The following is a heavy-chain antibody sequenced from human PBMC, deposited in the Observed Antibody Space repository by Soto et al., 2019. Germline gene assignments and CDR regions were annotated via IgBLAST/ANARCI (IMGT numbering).Heavy chain of an antibody. CDR1: GFTFSSYA. V-gene: IGHV3-23*01. J-gene: IGHJ5*02. CDR2: ISGSGGST. D-gene: IGHD3-10*01. CDR3: AKVFGELLFFTWWIGGFDP. Sequence: GGSLRLSCAASGFTFSSYAMSWVRQAPGKGLEWVSAISGSGGSTYYADSVKGRFTISRDNSKNTLYLQMNSLRAEDTAVYYCAKVFGELLFFTWWIGGFDPWGQGTLVTVSS.